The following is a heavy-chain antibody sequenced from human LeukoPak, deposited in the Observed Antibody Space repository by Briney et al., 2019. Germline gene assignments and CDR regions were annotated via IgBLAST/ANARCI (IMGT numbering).Heavy chain of an antibody. D-gene: IGHD3-3*01. V-gene: IGHV3-7*01. J-gene: IGHJ4*02. CDR3: ARITIFGVVIPYYFDY. CDR2: IKQDGSEK. Sequence: GGSLRLSCAASGFTFSSYWMSWVRQAPGKGLEWVANIKQDGSEKYYVDSVKGRFTISRDNAKNSLYLQMNSLRAEDTAVYYCARITIFGVVIPYYFDYWGQGTLVTVSS. CDR1: GFTFSSYW.